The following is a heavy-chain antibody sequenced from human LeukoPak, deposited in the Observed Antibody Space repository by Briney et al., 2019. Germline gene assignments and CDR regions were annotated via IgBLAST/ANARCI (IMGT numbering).Heavy chain of an antibody. D-gene: IGHD1-26*01. CDR1: GFTFSSYW. Sequence: PGGSLRLSCAASGFTFSSYWMHWVRQAPGKGLVWVSRINSGGSGTIYADSVRGRFTISRDNAKNTLYLQMDSLRAEDTAVYYCARDLGYYRADYWGQGTLVTVSS. V-gene: IGHV3-74*01. CDR3: ARDLGYYRADY. CDR2: INSGGSGT. J-gene: IGHJ4*02.